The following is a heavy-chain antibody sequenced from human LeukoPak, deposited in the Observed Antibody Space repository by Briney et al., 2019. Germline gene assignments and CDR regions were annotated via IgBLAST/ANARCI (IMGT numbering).Heavy chain of an antibody. D-gene: IGHD3-16*01. V-gene: IGHV3-48*01. J-gene: IGHJ4*02. Sequence: PGGSLRLSCAASGFTFSSYSMNWVRQAPGKGLEWVSYISSSSSTIYYADSVKGRFTISRDNAKNSLYLQMNSLRAEDTAVYYCARDPSVSHNDYYFDYWGQGTLVTVSS. CDR1: GFTFSSYS. CDR3: ARDPSVSHNDYYFDY. CDR2: ISSSSSTI.